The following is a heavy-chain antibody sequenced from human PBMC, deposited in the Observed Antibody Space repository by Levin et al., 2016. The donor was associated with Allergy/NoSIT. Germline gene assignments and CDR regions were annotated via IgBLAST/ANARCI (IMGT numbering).Heavy chain of an antibody. Sequence: GESLKISCAASGFTFSYSDMNWVRQAPGKGLEWVSAISSDSAHIYYADSVKGRFTISRDNARSSLYLQMDSLTAEDTALYYCGRFSHALRGYGSHSFDSWGQGTLVTVSS. D-gene: IGHD1-26*01. CDR2: ISSDSAHI. CDR1: GFTFSYSD. V-gene: IGHV3-21*06. J-gene: IGHJ4*02. CDR3: GRFSHALRGYGSHSFDS.